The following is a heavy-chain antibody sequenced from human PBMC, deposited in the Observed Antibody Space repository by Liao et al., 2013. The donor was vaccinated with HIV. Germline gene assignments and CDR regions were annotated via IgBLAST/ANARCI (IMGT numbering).Heavy chain of an antibody. CDR1: GGSIRTGSYY. CDR3: AREVDFWGPFDI. Sequence: QVQLQESGPGLVKPSQTLSLTCTVSGGSIRTGSYYWSWIRQPAGKGLEWIGRIHISGSTNYNPSLKSRVTISVDTSKNQFSLKLSSVTAADTAVYYCAREVDFWGPFDIWGQGTMVTVSS. D-gene: IGHD3-3*01. V-gene: IGHV4-61*02. J-gene: IGHJ3*02. CDR2: IHISGST.